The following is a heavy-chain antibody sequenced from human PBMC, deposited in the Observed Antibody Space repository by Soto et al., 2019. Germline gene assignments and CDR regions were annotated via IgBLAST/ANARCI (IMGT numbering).Heavy chain of an antibody. J-gene: IGHJ4*02. CDR2: IGVTEGST. D-gene: IGHD1-1*01. CDR3: AKVMYTWNDVAAFDS. V-gene: IGHV3-23*01. Sequence: PGGSLRLSCEASRFTFRNFAMSWVRQSPGKGLEWISTIGVTEGSTYYTDSVRGRFTISRDNSKNTLYLQMNSLRVEDTALYYCAKVMYTWNDVAAFDSWGQGTLVTFSS. CDR1: RFTFRNFA.